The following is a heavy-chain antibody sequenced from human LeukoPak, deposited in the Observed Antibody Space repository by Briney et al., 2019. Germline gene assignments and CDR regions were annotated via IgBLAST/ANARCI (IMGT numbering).Heavy chain of an antibody. Sequence: APVKVSCKASGYTFTGYYMHWVRQAPGQGLEWMGWINPNSGGTNYAQKFQGRVTMTRDTSISTAYMELSRLRSDDTAVYYCARGLRGYSYGNNWFDPWGQGTLVTVSS. D-gene: IGHD5-18*01. CDR2: INPNSGGT. CDR1: GYTFTGYY. J-gene: IGHJ5*02. CDR3: ARGLRGYSYGNNWFDP. V-gene: IGHV1-2*02.